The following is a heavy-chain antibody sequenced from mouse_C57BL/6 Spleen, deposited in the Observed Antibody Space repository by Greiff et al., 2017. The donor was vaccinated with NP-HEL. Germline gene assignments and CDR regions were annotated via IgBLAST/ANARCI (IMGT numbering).Heavy chain of an antibody. CDR3: ARSLYDYDGTWFAY. CDR1: GFTFSDYG. Sequence: EVKLVESWGGLVKPGGSLKLSCAASGFTFSDYGMHWVRQAPEKGLEWVAYISSGSSTIYYADTVKGRFTISRDNAKNTLFLQMTSLRSEDTAMYYCARSLYDYDGTWFAYWGQGTLVTVSA. CDR2: ISSGSSTI. J-gene: IGHJ3*01. V-gene: IGHV5-17*01. D-gene: IGHD2-4*01.